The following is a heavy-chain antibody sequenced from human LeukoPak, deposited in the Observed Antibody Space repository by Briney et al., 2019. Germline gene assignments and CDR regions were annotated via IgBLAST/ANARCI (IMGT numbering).Heavy chain of an antibody. D-gene: IGHD4-11*01. Sequence: PSETLSLTCTVSGGSISGSSYYWGWIRQPPGKGLERIGSIYYSGSTYYKPSLKSRVTMSVDTSKNQFSLKLSSVTAADTAVYYCARPQRYSNYALDYWGQGTLVTVSS. V-gene: IGHV4-39*01. CDR3: ARPQRYSNYALDY. CDR1: GGSISGSSYY. J-gene: IGHJ4*02. CDR2: IYYSGST.